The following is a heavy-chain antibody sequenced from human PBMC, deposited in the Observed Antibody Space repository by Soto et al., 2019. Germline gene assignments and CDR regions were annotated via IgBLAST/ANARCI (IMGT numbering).Heavy chain of an antibody. Sequence: QVQLQESGPGLVKASETLSLICTVSGGSISSYYWSWLRQAPGKGLEWIGNIYHSGATNYNPSLERRVTISVDASKNQFSLSLSSVTAADTAVYFCARDREKQLHDGIEMWGQGTMVTVSP. J-gene: IGHJ3*02. CDR1: GGSISSYY. CDR3: ARDREKQLHDGIEM. D-gene: IGHD6-13*01. V-gene: IGHV4-59*01. CDR2: IYHSGAT.